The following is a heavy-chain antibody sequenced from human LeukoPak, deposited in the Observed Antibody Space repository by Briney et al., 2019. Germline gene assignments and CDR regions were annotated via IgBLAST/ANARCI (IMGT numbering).Heavy chain of an antibody. Sequence: SETLSLTCTVSGGSISSYYWSWIRQPPGKGLEWIGYINYSGSTNYNPSLKSRVTISVDKSKNQFSLKLSSETAADTAVYYCARHAHWYFDLWGRGTLVTVS. V-gene: IGHV4-59*08. CDR1: GGSISSYY. CDR2: INYSGST. CDR3: ARHAHWYFDL. J-gene: IGHJ2*01.